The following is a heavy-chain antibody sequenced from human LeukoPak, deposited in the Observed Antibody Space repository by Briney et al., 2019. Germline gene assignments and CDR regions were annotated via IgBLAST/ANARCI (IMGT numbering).Heavy chain of an antibody. CDR3: ARAGGSVGWYGTIDS. CDR1: GGSISSGSYY. CDR2: IYTSGST. J-gene: IGHJ4*02. V-gene: IGHV4-61*09. Sequence: PSETLSLTCTVSGGSISSGSYYWSWIRQPAGKGLEWSGHIYTSGSTSYNPSLQSRVTISVDTSNHEFSLKLTSVTAADTAVYYCARAGGSVGWYGTIDSWGQGTLVTVPS. D-gene: IGHD6-19*01.